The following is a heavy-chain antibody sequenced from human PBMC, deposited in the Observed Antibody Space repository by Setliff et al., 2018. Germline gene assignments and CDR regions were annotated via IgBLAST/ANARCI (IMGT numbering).Heavy chain of an antibody. V-gene: IGHV4-4*02. Sequence: SETLSLTCAVSGVSISTSNWWSWVRQPPGKGLEWIGEGITNYNPSLKSRVSISVDKSKNQVSLKLNSVTAADTAVYYCGRDPHTPTVTTRGDYWGQGTLVTVSS. D-gene: IGHD4-17*01. CDR2: GIT. CDR1: GVSISTSNW. J-gene: IGHJ4*02. CDR3: GRDPHTPTVTTRGDY.